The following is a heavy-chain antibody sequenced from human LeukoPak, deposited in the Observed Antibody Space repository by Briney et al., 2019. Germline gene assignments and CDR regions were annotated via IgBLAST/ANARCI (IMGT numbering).Heavy chain of an antibody. CDR1: GITFSSYG. J-gene: IGHJ6*03. V-gene: IGHV3-23*01. CDR3: AKVYYDFWSGPGRHYYDYYYMDV. Sequence: GGSLRLSCAASGITFSSYGMSWVRQAPGKGLEWVSSISSTGGTTYYADSVKGRFTISRDNSKNTLYVQMNSLRAEDTAVYYCAKVYYDFWSGPGRHYYDYYYMDVWGKGTTVTVSS. CDR2: ISSTGGTT. D-gene: IGHD3-3*01.